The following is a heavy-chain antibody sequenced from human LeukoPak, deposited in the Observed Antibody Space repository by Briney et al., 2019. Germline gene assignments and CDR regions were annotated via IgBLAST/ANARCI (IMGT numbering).Heavy chain of an antibody. CDR1: GGSISSYY. CDR2: ISGSGGST. CDR3: AKEYYYGSGSYLTHYGMDV. Sequence: ETLSLTCTVSGGSISSYYWSWIRQAPGKGLEWVSAISGSGGSTYYADSVKGRFTISRDNSKNTLYLQMNSLRAEDTAVYYCAKEYYYGSGSYLTHYGMDVWGQGTTVTVSS. D-gene: IGHD3-10*01. V-gene: IGHV3-23*01. J-gene: IGHJ6*02.